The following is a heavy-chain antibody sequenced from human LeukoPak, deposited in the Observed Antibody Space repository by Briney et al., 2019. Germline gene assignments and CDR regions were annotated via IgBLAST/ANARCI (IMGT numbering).Heavy chain of an antibody. CDR2: ISGSGGST. V-gene: IGHV3-23*01. J-gene: IGHJ4*02. D-gene: IGHD6-13*01. CDR1: GFTFSSYA. CDR3: AKGLYSSSPLDY. Sequence: PGGSLRLSCAASGFTFSSYAMSWVRQALGKGLEWVSAISGSGGSTYYADSVKGRFTISRDNSKNTLYLQMNSLRAEDTVVYYCAKGLYSSSPLDYWGQGTLVTVSS.